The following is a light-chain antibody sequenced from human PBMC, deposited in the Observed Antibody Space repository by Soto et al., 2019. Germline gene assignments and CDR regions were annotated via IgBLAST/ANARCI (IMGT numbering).Light chain of an antibody. Sequence: EIVMTQSPATLSVSPGEGATLSCKASQNVYNNLAWYQQRPGQPLRLLIYDASTRATGISARFSGSGYGTEFTLTISSLQSEDFAVYFCQQCRNWPLTFGGGTKVEIK. J-gene: IGKJ4*01. CDR2: DAS. CDR3: QQCRNWPLT. V-gene: IGKV3-15*01. CDR1: QNVYNN.